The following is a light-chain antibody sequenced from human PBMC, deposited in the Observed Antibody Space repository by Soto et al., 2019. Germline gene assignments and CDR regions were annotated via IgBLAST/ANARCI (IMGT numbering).Light chain of an antibody. Sequence: DIKLTQSPSFLSASVGDRVTITCRASQGISSYLAWYQQKPGKAPKLLIYAASTLQSGVPSRFSGSGSGTEFTLTINSLQPEDFATYYCQQYNSYSWTFGQGTKVDI. J-gene: IGKJ1*01. CDR3: QQYNSYSWT. CDR2: AAS. CDR1: QGISSY. V-gene: IGKV1-9*01.